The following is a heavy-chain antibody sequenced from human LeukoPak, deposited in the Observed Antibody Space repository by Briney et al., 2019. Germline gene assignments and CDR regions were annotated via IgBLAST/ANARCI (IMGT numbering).Heavy chain of an antibody. Sequence: ASVKVSCEASGYTFTDYYIHWVRQAPGQGLEWMGWINPNSGGTNYAQKFQGRVTMTRDTSISTAHMELSRLRSDDTAVYYCARDGEGDFWSGYPHPPSDYWGQGTLVTVSS. D-gene: IGHD3-3*01. CDR1: GYTFTDYY. J-gene: IGHJ4*02. CDR3: ARDGEGDFWSGYPHPPSDY. CDR2: INPNSGGT. V-gene: IGHV1-2*02.